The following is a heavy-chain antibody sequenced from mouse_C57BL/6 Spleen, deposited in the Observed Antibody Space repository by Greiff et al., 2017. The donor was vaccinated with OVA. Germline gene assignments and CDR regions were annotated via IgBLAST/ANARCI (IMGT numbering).Heavy chain of an antibody. D-gene: IGHD2-3*01. V-gene: IGHV1-7*01. Sequence: QVHVKQSGAELAKPGASVKLSCKASGYTFTSYWMHWVKQRPGQGLEWIGYINPSSGYTKYNQKFKDKATLTADKSSSTAYMQLSSLTYEDSAVYYCARCDGYREGNFDYWGQGTTLTVSS. J-gene: IGHJ2*01. CDR3: ARCDGYREGNFDY. CDR1: GYTFTSYW. CDR2: INPSSGYT.